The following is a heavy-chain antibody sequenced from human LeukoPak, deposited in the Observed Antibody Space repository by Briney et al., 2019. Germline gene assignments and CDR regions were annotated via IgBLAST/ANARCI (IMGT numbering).Heavy chain of an antibody. J-gene: IGHJ4*02. CDR3: ARDPIPLSRSFVY. CDR2: IHHSGST. D-gene: IGHD2-2*01. V-gene: IGHV4-30-2*01. Sequence: SETLSLTCTVSGGSISSGSYYWSWIRQPPGKGLEWIGYIHHSGSTYHNPSLKSRVSVSVDRSKNQFYLKLSSVTAADTAVYYCARDPIPLSRSFVYWGQGTLVTVSS. CDR1: GGSISSGSYY.